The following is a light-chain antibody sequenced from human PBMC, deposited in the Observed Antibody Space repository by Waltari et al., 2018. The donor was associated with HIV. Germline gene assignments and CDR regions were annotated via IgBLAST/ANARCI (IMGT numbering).Light chain of an antibody. J-gene: IGKJ5*01. CDR3: QHRSNWPIT. V-gene: IGKV3-11*01. CDR1: QSVSAY. CDR2: GAS. Sequence: EIVLTQSPATLSLSPGERATLSCRPSQSVSAYLAWYQQKPGPAPRLLIYGASSRATGIPARSGGSGSGTDLPLTSSSVEPGDVVVYYSQHRSNWPITFGQGTRLEIK.